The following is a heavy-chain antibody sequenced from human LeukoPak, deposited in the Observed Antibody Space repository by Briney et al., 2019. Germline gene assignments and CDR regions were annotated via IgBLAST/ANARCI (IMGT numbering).Heavy chain of an antibody. Sequence: GGSLRLSCAASGFTFSSYGMHWVRQAPGKGLEWVAVIWYDGSNKYYADSVKGRFTISRDNSKNTLYLQMNSLRAEDTAVYYCARMHLSGEQLDYWGQGTLVTVSS. D-gene: IGHD1-26*01. CDR3: ARMHLSGEQLDY. CDR1: GFTFSSYG. J-gene: IGHJ4*02. CDR2: IWYDGSNK. V-gene: IGHV3-33*01.